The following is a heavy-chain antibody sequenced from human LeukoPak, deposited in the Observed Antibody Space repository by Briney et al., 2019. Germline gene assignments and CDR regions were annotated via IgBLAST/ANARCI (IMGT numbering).Heavy chain of an antibody. J-gene: IGHJ3*02. CDR3: ASSQEWLIGDDAFDI. Sequence: GGSLRHSCAASGFTFSSYWMHWVRQAPGKGLVWVSRINTEGSSTSYADSVKGRFIISRDNAKNTLYLQMNSLRAEDTAVYYCASSQEWLIGDDAFDIWGQGTMVTVSS. CDR2: INTEGSST. D-gene: IGHD3-3*01. CDR1: GFTFSSYW. V-gene: IGHV3-74*01.